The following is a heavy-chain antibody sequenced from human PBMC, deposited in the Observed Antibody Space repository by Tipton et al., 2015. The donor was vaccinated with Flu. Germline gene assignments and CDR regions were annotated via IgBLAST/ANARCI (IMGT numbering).Heavy chain of an antibody. J-gene: IGHJ4*02. CDR1: GEALGSNYF. V-gene: IGHV4-38-2*01. CDR2: VHRGGTT. CDR3: ARHTGDSVRGVIDY. Sequence: GEALGSNYFWGWIQQPPGKGLEWIGNVHRGGTTYYNPSLKSRLTISVDTSKNQFSLKLSSVTAADTAVYYCARHTGDSVRGVIDYWGQGTLVTVSS. D-gene: IGHD3-10*02.